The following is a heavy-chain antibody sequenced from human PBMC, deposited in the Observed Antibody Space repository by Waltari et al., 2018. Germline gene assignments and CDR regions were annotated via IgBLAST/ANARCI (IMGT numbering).Heavy chain of an antibody. CDR3: AKDRNYKWAFDY. D-gene: IGHD1-7*01. Sequence: QVQLVESGGGVVQPGRSLRLSCAVSGFALSSSGMHWVRQVPGKGLGCVAVILNDGIKDHADSVKGRFTISRDSSKNTLYLQMNSLRAEDTALYYCAKDRNYKWAFDYWGQGVLVTVSS. V-gene: IGHV3-30*18. CDR2: ILNDGIK. J-gene: IGHJ4*02. CDR1: GFALSSSG.